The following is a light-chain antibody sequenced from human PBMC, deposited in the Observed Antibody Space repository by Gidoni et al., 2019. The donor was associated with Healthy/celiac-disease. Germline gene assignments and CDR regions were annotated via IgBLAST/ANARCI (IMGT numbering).Light chain of an antibody. CDR1: QSISSY. J-gene: IGKJ1*01. Sequence: DIQMTQSPSSLSASVGDRATITCRASQSISSYVNWYQQKPGKAPKLLIYAASSLQSGVPSRFSGSGSGPDFTVTISSLQPEDFATHPCEPGYSTPTWTFGQGSKVEI. CDR2: AAS. CDR3: EPGYSTPTWT. V-gene: IGKV1-39*01.